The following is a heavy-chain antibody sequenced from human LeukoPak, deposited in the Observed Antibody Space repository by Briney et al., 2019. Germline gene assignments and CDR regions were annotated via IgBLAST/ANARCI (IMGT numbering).Heavy chain of an antibody. CDR1: GGSISSSSYY. CDR2: IYYSGST. CDR3: ARPARVGYCSSTSCPFDY. J-gene: IGHJ4*02. V-gene: IGHV4-39*01. Sequence: SETLSLTCTVSGGSISSSSYYWGWIRQPPGKGLEWIGSIYYSGSTYYNPSLKSRVTISVDTSKNQFSLKLSSVTAADTAVYYRARPARVGYCSSTSCPFDYWGQGTLVTVSS. D-gene: IGHD2-2*01.